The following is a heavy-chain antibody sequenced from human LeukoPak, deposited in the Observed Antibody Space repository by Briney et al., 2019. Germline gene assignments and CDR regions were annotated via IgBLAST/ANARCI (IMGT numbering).Heavy chain of an antibody. CDR1: GYTFTGYY. CDR3: ARGDIITIFGVVILNWFDP. V-gene: IGHV1-2*02. Sequence: ASVKVSCKASGYTFTGYYMHWVRQAPGQGLEWMGWISPNSGGTNYAQKFQGRVTMTRDTSISTAYMELSRLRSDDTAVYYCARGDIITIFGVVILNWFDPWGQGTLVTVSS. J-gene: IGHJ5*02. D-gene: IGHD3-3*01. CDR2: ISPNSGGT.